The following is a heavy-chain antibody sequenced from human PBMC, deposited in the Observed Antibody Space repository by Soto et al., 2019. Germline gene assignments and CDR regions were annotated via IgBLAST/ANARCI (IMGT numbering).Heavy chain of an antibody. CDR1: GGSISSSSYY. CDR3: ARDGYYGVTNDAFDI. CDR2: IYYSGST. J-gene: IGHJ3*02. V-gene: IGHV4-39*02. D-gene: IGHD4-17*01. Sequence: SETLSLTCTVSGGSISSSSYYWGWIRQPAGKGLEWIGSIYYSGSTSYNPSLKSRVTISVDTSKNQFSLKLSSVTAADTAVYYCARDGYYGVTNDAFDIWGQGTMVTVSS.